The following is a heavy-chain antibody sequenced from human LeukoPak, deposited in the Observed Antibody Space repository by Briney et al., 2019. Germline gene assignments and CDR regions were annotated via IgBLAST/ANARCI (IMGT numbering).Heavy chain of an antibody. J-gene: IGHJ4*02. D-gene: IGHD3-10*01. CDR1: GYTFTSYG. V-gene: IGHV1-18*01. Sequence: GASVKLSCKASGYTFTSYGISWVRQAPGHGLEWLGWISTYNVNTNYAQHLQGRVTMTTDTSTGTAYMELRSLRSDDTAVYYCARDVYYGSGSYTIDYWGQGTLVTVSS. CDR3: ARDVYYGSGSYTIDY. CDR2: ISTYNVNT.